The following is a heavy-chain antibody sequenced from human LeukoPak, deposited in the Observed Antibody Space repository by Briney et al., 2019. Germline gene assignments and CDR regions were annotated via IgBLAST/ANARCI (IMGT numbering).Heavy chain of an antibody. CDR3: ARDHSISWYGGLYYYYYMDV. CDR1: GFTFSSYW. CDR2: IKQDGSEK. Sequence: GGSLRLSCAASGFTFSSYWMSWVRQAPGKGLEWVANIKQDGSEKYYVDSVKGRFTISRDNAKNSLYLQMNSLRAEDTAVYYCARDHSISWYGGLYYYYYMDVWGKGTTVTVSS. J-gene: IGHJ6*03. V-gene: IGHV3-7*01. D-gene: IGHD6-13*01.